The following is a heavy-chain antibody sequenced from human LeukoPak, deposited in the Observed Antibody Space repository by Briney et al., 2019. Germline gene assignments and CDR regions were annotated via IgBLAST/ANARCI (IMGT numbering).Heavy chain of an antibody. D-gene: IGHD1-20*01. CDR3: AKERKEITGSQVNY. J-gene: IGHJ4*02. Sequence: PGGSLRLSCAASGFTFSNYAMTWVRQAPGKGLEWVSAISGSGGSAYYADSVKGRFTISRDNSKNTLYLQMNSLRAEDTAVYYCAKERKEITGSQVNYWGQGTLVTVSS. CDR1: GFTFSNYA. V-gene: IGHV3-23*01. CDR2: ISGSGGSA.